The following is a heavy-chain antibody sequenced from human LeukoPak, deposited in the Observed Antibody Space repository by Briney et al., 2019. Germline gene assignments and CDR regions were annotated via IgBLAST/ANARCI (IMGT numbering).Heavy chain of an antibody. J-gene: IGHJ3*02. CDR2: ISYDGSNK. CDR1: GFNFNTFW. Sequence: PGGSLRLSCAASGFNFNTFWMTWVRQAPGKGLEWVAVISYDGSNKYYADSVKGRFTISRDNSKNTLYLQMNSLRAEDTAVYYCAKSSGSYHDAFDIWGQGTMVTVSS. V-gene: IGHV3-30*18. CDR3: AKSSGSYHDAFDI. D-gene: IGHD3-10*01.